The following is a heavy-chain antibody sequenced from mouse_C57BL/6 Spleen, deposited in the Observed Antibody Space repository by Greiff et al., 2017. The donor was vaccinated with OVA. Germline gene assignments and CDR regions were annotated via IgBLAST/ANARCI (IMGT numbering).Heavy chain of an antibody. V-gene: IGHV1-15*01. Sequence: VKLQESGAELVRPGASVTLSCKASGYTFTDYEMHWVKQTPVHGLEWIGAIDPETGGTAYNQKFKGKAILTADKSSSTAYMELRSLTSEDSAVYYCTRGVNWDYWGQGTTLTVSS. CDR2: IDPETGGT. CDR1: GYTFTDYE. J-gene: IGHJ2*01. CDR3: TRGVNWDY. D-gene: IGHD4-1*01.